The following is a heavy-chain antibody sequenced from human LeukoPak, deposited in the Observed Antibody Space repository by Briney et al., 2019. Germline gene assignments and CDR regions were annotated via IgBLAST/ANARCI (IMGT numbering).Heavy chain of an antibody. V-gene: IGHV4-59*01. CDR2: IYYSGST. D-gene: IGHD1-26*01. Sequence: PSETLSLTCTVSGGSISSYYWSWIRQPPGKGLEWIGYIYYSGSTNYNPSLKSRVTISVDTSKNQFSLKLSSVTAADTAVYYCARALVGATPPDYYYGMDVWGQGTTVTVSS. CDR3: ARALVGATPPDYYYGMDV. J-gene: IGHJ6*02. CDR1: GGSISSYY.